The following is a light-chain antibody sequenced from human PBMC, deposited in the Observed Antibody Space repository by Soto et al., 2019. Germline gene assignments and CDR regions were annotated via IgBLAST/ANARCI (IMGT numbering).Light chain of an antibody. V-gene: IGLV1-40*01. J-gene: IGLJ3*02. CDR1: SSNIGAGYD. CDR3: AVWDDSLSGWV. CDR2: STN. Sequence: QSVLTQPPSVSGAPGQRVTISCTGSSSNIGAGYDVHWYQQLPGTAPKLLIYSTNQRPSGVPDRISGSKSGTSATLAISGLRFEDEADYYCAVWDDSLSGWVFGGGTQLTVL.